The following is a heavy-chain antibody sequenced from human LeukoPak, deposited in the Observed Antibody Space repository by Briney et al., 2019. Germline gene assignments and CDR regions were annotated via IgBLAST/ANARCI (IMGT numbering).Heavy chain of an antibody. V-gene: IGHV3-7*02. CDR2: LNQDGSER. J-gene: IGHJ4*02. CDR3: AKCGTGSNFDY. Sequence: GGSLRLSCVASGFTFTSYWMSWVRQTPGKGLEWVAHLNQDGSERYYVNSVKGRFTISRENVKNSLYLQMNSLRAEDTAVYYCAKCGTGSNFDYWGQGMLVTVSS. CDR1: GFTFTSYW. D-gene: IGHD3-10*01.